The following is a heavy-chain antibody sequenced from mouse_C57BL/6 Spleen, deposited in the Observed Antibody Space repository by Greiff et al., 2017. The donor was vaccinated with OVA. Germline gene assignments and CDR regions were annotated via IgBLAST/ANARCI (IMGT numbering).Heavy chain of an antibody. CDR3: TRYYGKYVVGRYFDV. J-gene: IGHJ1*03. CDR1: GYTFTDYE. D-gene: IGHD2-1*01. V-gene: IGHV1-15*01. CDR2: IDPETSGN. Sequence: VKLLESGAELVRPGASVTLSCKASGYTFTDYEMYWVNQTPVHGLEWIGAIDPETSGNAYNHNVKGKVILTADNASSTAYMELRSLKSKSSAVDYSTRYYGKYVVGRYFDVWGTGTTVTVSS.